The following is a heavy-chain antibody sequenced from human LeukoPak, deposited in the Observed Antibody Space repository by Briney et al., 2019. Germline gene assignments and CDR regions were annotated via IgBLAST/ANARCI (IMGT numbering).Heavy chain of an antibody. J-gene: IGHJ4*02. CDR1: GFTFSTSW. D-gene: IGHD6-19*01. CDR2: IKEDGSEK. V-gene: IGHV3-7*01. CDR3: ASGYYSGWYIPYY. Sequence: PGVSLRLSCAASGFTFSTSWMIWVRRAPGKGLEWVANIKEDGSEKYYVDSVKGRFTISRDNAKNSLYLQMNSLRAEDTAVYYCASGYYSGWYIPYYWGQGTLVTVSS.